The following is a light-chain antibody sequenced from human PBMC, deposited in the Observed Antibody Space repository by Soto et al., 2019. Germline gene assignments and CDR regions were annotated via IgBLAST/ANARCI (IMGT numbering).Light chain of an antibody. CDR2: EVT. Sequence: QSALTQPASVSGSPGQSITISCTGTSSDVDNGYNSVSWYQQHPGKAPKLIIYEVTNRSSGVSNRFSVSKSGNTASLTIFGLQADDEADYYCSSYSVSVAPYVVGTGTKVTVL. CDR1: SSDVDNGYNS. CDR3: SSYSVSVAPYV. V-gene: IGLV2-14*01. J-gene: IGLJ1*01.